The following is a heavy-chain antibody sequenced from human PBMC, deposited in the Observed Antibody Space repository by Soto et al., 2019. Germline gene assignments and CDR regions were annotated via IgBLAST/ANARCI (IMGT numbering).Heavy chain of an antibody. CDR3: TRDLERARWLHLPRSIPYGMDV. D-gene: IGHD3-3*01. CDR2: IRSKAYGGTT. J-gene: IGHJ6*02. CDR1: GFTFGDYA. V-gene: IGHV3-49*03. Sequence: GGSLRLSCTASGFTFGDYAMSWFRQAPGKGLEWVGFIRSKAYGGTTEYAASVKGRFTISRDDSKSIAYLQMNSLKTEDTAVYYCTRDLERARWLHLPRSIPYGMDVWGQGTTVTVSS.